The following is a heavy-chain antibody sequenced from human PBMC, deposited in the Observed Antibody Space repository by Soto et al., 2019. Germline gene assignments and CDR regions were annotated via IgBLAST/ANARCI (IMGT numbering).Heavy chain of an antibody. V-gene: IGHV3-73*01. J-gene: IGHJ6*02. CDR2: IRSKANSYAT. D-gene: IGHD2-8*01. Sequence: GGSLRLSCAASGFTFSGSAMHWVRQASGKGLEWVGRIRSKANSYATAYAASVKGRFTISRDDSKNTAYLQMNSLKTEDTAVYYCTPLLLDARSVYYYGMDVWGQGTTVTVSS. CDR1: GFTFSGSA. CDR3: TPLLLDARSVYYYGMDV.